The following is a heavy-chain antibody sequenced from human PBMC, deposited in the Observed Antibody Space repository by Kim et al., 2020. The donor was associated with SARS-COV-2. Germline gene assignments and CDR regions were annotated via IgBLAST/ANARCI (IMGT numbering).Heavy chain of an antibody. CDR1: GFTFRDYG. CDR2: ISGCGHNI. Sequence: GGSLRLSCVASGFTFRDYGMNWVRQAPGKGLEWVSTISGCGHNIYYADSVEGRFTISRDNSKNTLYLQMTSLMAEDTAVDYCAKDEATLTTSGVDAWGPGPLVTASA. J-gene: IGHJ5*02. D-gene: IGHD3-10*01. V-gene: IGHV3-23*01. CDR3: AKDEATLTTSGVDA.